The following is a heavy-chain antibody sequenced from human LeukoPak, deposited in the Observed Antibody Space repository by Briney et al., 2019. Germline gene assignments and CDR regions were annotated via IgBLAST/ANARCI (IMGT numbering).Heavy chain of an antibody. D-gene: IGHD6-6*01. CDR1: GFTFSSYS. V-gene: IGHV3-21*01. CDR3: ARESEYSTNAFDY. Sequence: GALRLSCAASGFTFSSYSMNWVRQAPGKGLEWVSSISSSSSYIHYADSVKGRFTISRDNAKNSLYLQMNSLRAEDTAVYYCARESEYSTNAFDYWGQGTLVTVSS. J-gene: IGHJ4*02. CDR2: ISSSSSYI.